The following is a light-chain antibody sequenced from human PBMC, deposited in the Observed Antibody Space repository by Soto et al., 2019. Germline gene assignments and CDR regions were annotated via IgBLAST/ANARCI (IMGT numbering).Light chain of an antibody. CDR1: QSVSSTY. Sequence: EIVLTQSPGTLSLFPGERATLSCRASQSVSSTYFAWYRQKPGQPPSLLIYGASNRATGVPDRFSGSGSGPDFTLTISRLEPEDFAVYYCQQYISSPPGFTFVPGTTVEIK. CDR2: GAS. J-gene: IGKJ3*01. V-gene: IGKV3-20*01. CDR3: QQYISSPPGFT.